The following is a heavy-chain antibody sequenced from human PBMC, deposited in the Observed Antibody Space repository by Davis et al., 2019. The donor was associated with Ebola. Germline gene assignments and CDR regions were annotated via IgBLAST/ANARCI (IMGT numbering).Heavy chain of an antibody. CDR3: ARDDTMVQGVPFDY. Sequence: GESLKISCAASGFTFSSYSMNWVRQAPGKGLEWVSYISRSSSTIYYADSVKGRFTISRDNAKNSLYLQMNSLRAEDTAVYYCARDDTMVQGVPFDYWGQGTLVTVSS. J-gene: IGHJ4*02. D-gene: IGHD3-10*01. V-gene: IGHV3-48*04. CDR2: ISRSSSTI. CDR1: GFTFSSYS.